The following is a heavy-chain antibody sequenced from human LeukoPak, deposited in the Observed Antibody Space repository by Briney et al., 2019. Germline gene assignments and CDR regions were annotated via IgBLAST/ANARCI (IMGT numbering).Heavy chain of an antibody. CDR1: GGSISSYY. CDR3: AGVGGDYCPYYYYYYMDV. V-gene: IGHV4-59*01. CDR2: IYYSGST. Sequence: SETLSLTCTVSGGSISSYYWSWIRQPPGKGLEWIGYIYYSGSTNYNPSLKSRVTISVDTSKNHFSLKRSSVNAAGAAVHYFAGVGGDYCPYYYYYYMDVWGKGTTVTVSS. D-gene: IGHD1-26*01. J-gene: IGHJ6*03.